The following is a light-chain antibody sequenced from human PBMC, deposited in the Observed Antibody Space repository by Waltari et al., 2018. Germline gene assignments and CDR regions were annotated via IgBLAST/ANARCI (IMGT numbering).Light chain of an antibody. CDR1: HDIDIY. CDR3: QQSYSTVRT. J-gene: IGKJ1*01. CDR2: ATS. Sequence: DIQMTQSPSSLSASVGDRVTITCRTSHDIDIYLNWFQQKPWKAPKLLIYATSSLQSGVPSRFSGSGSGTDFTLIISSLQPEDFATYYCQQSYSTVRTFGQGTRVEIK. V-gene: IGKV1-39*01.